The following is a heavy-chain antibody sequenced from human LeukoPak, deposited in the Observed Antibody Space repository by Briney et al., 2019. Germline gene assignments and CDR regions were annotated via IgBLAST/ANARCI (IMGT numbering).Heavy chain of an antibody. CDR2: IYYSGST. V-gene: IGHV4-59*01. D-gene: IGHD5-12*01. Sequence: PAETLSLTCTVSGGSISSYYWSWIRQPPGKGLEWIGYIYYSGSTNYNPSLKSRVTISVDTSKNQFSLKLSSVTAADTVVYYCARTFRLRPHASTYFDYWGQGTLVTVSS. J-gene: IGHJ4*02. CDR3: ARTFRLRPHASTYFDY. CDR1: GGSISSYY.